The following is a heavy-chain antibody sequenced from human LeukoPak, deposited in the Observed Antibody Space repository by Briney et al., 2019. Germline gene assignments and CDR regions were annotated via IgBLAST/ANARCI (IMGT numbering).Heavy chain of an antibody. D-gene: IGHD3-10*01. CDR3: ARVVDGWFGEIPANWFDP. CDR1: GYTFTGYY. CDR2: INPNSGGT. J-gene: IGHJ5*02. V-gene: IGHV1-2*06. Sequence: EASVKVSCKASGYTFTGYYMHWVRQAPGQGLEWMGRINPNSGGTNYAQKFQCRVTMTRDTSISTAYMELSRLRSDDTAVYYCARVVDGWFGEIPANWFDPWGQGTLVTVSS.